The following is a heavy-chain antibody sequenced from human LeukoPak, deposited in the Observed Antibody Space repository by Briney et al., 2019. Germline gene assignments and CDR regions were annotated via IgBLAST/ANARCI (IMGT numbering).Heavy chain of an antibody. CDR3: ARVPSTQWLVYYFDY. CDR2: INSDGSST. CDR1: GFTFSNAW. Sequence: GGSLRLSCAASGFTFSNAWMSWVRQAPGKGLVWVSRINSDGSSTTYADSVKGRFTISRDNAKNTLYLQMNSLRAEDTAVYYCARVPSTQWLVYYFDYWGQGTLVTVSS. D-gene: IGHD6-19*01. V-gene: IGHV3-74*01. J-gene: IGHJ4*02.